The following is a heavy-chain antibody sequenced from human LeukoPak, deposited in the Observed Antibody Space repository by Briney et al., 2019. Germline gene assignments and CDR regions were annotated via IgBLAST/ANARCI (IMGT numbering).Heavy chain of an antibody. Sequence: ASVKVSCKASGYSLTSYYIHWVRQAPGQGLEWMGIINPSGGYTSYAQKFQDRVTMTRDTSTSIVYMEVSSLRSDDTAVYYCARRNYGDHLDYWGQGTLVTVSS. D-gene: IGHD4-17*01. CDR2: INPSGGYT. CDR1: GYSLTSYY. CDR3: ARRNYGDHLDY. J-gene: IGHJ4*01. V-gene: IGHV1-46*01.